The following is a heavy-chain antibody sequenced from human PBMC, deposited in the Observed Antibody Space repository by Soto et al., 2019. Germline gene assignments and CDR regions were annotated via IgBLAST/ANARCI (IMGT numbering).Heavy chain of an antibody. Sequence: QVQLQESGPGLVKPSQTLSLTCTVSGGSISSGGYYWSWIRQHPGKGLEWIGYIYYSGSTYYNPSLKSRVTISVDTSKNQFSLKLSSVTAADTAVYYCARDLGAYCGGDCFGWLQLPGYFDLWGRGTLVTVSS. CDR2: IYYSGST. J-gene: IGHJ2*01. D-gene: IGHD2-21*02. CDR3: ARDLGAYCGGDCFGWLQLPGYFDL. CDR1: GGSISSGGYY. V-gene: IGHV4-31*03.